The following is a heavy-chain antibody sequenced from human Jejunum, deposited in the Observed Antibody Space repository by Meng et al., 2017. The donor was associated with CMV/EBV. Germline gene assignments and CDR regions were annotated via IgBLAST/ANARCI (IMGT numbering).Heavy chain of an antibody. D-gene: IGHD2-15*01. CDR1: GFTFSRSH. CDR2: ISRSGDT. CDR3: AKDTLHDY. J-gene: IGHJ4*02. Sequence: RLAWVASGFTFSRSHISWVRQTPGKGLEWVSAISRSGDTYYAVSVKGRFTISRDNSKNTLYLAMNSLRADDTAVYYCAKDTLHDYWGQGTLGTVSS. V-gene: IGHV3-23*01.